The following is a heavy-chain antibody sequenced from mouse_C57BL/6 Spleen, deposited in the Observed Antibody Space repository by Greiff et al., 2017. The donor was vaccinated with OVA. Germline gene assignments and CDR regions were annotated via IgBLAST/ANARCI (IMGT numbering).Heavy chain of an antibody. V-gene: IGHV1-80*01. J-gene: IGHJ1*03. D-gene: IGHD1-1*01. Sequence: QVQLQQSGAELVKPGASVKISCKASGYAFSSYWMNWVKQRPGKGLEWIGQIYPGDGDTNYNGKFKGKATLTADKSSSTAYMQRSSLTSEDSAVYFCARGDGSSFWYFDVWGTGTTVTVSS. CDR3: ARGDGSSFWYFDV. CDR1: GYAFSSYW. CDR2: IYPGDGDT.